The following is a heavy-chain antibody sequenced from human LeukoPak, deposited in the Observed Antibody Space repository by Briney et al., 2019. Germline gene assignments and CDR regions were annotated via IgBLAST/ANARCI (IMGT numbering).Heavy chain of an antibody. V-gene: IGHV3-48*02. Sequence: PGGSLRLSCAVYGFTFSNYDMNCDRQAQGKGLEWISYLSTNITSLYYANSVKGRYTISRDNARKSLYLQMNSLRDEDTAVYYCARVYSSTFPRMDAWGQGTTVTVTS. CDR2: LSTNITSL. CDR1: GFTFSNYD. D-gene: IGHD6-19*01. CDR3: ARVYSSTFPRMDA. J-gene: IGHJ6*02.